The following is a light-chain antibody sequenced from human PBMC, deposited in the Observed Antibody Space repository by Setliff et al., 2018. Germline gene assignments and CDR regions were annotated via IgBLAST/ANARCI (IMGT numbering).Light chain of an antibody. Sequence: QAVVTQEPSLTVSPGGTVTLTCASSTGAVTSAYYPNWFQQKPGQAPRAQIYSTSNTHSWTPARFSGSLLGGKAALTLSGVQPEDEAEYYCLLYYDGAGVFGGGTKVNVL. CDR3: LLYYDGAGV. V-gene: IGLV7-43*01. CDR1: TGAVTSAYY. CDR2: STS. J-gene: IGLJ3*02.